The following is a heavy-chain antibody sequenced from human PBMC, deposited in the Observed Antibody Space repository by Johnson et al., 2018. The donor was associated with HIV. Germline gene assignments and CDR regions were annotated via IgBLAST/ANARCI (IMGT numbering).Heavy chain of an antibody. CDR3: AKDRHDYGDLDAFDI. D-gene: IGHD4-17*01. V-gene: IGHV3-9*01. Sequence: QLVESGGGLVQPGRSLRLSCAASGFTFDDYAMHWVRQAPGKGLEWVSGISWNSGSIGYADSVKGRFTISRDNAKNSLYLQMNSLRAEETALYYCAKDRHDYGDLDAFDIGGQGTMVTVSS. J-gene: IGHJ3*02. CDR2: ISWNSGSI. CDR1: GFTFDDYA.